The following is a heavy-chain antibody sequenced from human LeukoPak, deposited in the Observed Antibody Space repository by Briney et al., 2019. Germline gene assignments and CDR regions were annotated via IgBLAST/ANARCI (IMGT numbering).Heavy chain of an antibody. Sequence: GASVKVSCKASGYTFTSYDINWVRQATGQGLEWMGWMNPNSGNTGYAQKFQGRVTITRNTSISTAYMELSSLGSEDTAVYYCARGVLRRIRSYYYYYMDVWGKGTTVTVSS. CDR2: MNPNSGNT. D-gene: IGHD5/OR15-5a*01. J-gene: IGHJ6*03. CDR1: GYTFTSYD. CDR3: ARGVLRRIRSYYYYYMDV. V-gene: IGHV1-8*03.